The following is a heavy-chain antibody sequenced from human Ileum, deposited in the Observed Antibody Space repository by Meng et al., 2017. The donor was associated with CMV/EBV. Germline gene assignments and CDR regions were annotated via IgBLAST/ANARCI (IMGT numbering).Heavy chain of an antibody. CDR2: ISAYNGNT. CDR1: GYTFTSYG. J-gene: IGHJ4*02. D-gene: IGHD6-19*01. CDR3: ARDLGSSGWYYNPDY. V-gene: IGHV1-18*01. Sequence: SGGDVQKPGASVKVPCKASGYTFTSYGFSWVRQAPGQGLEWMGWISAYNGNTKYAQKLQGRLTMTTDTSTNTAYMGLRSLTSDDTAVYYCARDLGSSGWYYNPDYWGQGTLVTVPS.